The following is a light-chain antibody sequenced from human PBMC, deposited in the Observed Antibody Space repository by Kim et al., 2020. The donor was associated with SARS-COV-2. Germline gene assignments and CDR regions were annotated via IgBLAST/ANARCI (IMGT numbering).Light chain of an antibody. V-gene: IGLV1-47*01. CDR1: SSNIGSNY. CDR3: AVWDDSLRGPV. J-gene: IGLJ3*02. Sequence: VVTQPPSASGTPGQKVTISCSGSSSNIGSNYVYWYQQLPGTAPKLLIYRNNQRPSGVPDRFSGSKSGTSASLAISGLRSEDEADYYCAVWDDSLRGPVFGGGTQLTVL. CDR2: RNN.